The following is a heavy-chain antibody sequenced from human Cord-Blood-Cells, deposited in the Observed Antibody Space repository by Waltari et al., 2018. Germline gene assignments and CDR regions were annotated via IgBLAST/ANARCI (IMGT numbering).Heavy chain of an antibody. D-gene: IGHD7-27*01. Sequence: QVQLVQSGAEVKKPGSSVKVSCKASGGTFSSYDISWVRQAPGHGLEWMGGIIPIFGPANYAQKFQGRATITADESTSTAYMELSSLRSEDTAVYYCARDVNWGGNWYFDLWGRGTLVTVSS. CDR1: GGTFSSYD. CDR2: IIPIFGPA. V-gene: IGHV1-69*12. J-gene: IGHJ2*01. CDR3: ARDVNWGGNWYFDL.